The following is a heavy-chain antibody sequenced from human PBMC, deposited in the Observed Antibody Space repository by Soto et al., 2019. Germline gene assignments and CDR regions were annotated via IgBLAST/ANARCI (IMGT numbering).Heavy chain of an antibody. CDR3: ATTSAAAGGY. J-gene: IGHJ4*02. CDR2: IYYSGST. Sequence: QLPLQESGPGLVKPSETLSLTCTVSGGSISSSSYYWGWIRQPPGKGLEWIGRIYYSGSTYYNPSLKSRGTISVDTSKIQSSLKLSSVTAAATAVYYCATTSAAAGGYWGQGTLFTVSS. V-gene: IGHV4-39*01. CDR1: GGSISSSSYY. D-gene: IGHD6-25*01.